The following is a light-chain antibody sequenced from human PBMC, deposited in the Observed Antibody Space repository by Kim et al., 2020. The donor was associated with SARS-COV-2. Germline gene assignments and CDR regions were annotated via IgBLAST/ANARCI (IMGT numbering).Light chain of an antibody. CDR1: QSISSY. V-gene: IGKV1-9*01. CDR2: AAS. J-gene: IGKJ2*01. Sequence: ATVSDRVTNTCRASQSISSYLTWYQQKPGKAPKLLIYAASTLQSRVPSRFSGSGSGTEFTLTISSLQPEDFATYYCQQLNSYPPYTFGQGTKLEI. CDR3: QQLNSYPPYT.